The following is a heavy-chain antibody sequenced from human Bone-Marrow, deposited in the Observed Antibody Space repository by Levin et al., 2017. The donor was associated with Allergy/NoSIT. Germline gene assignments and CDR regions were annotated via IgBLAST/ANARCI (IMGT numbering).Heavy chain of an antibody. CDR1: GFSFSSSW. D-gene: IGHD3-10*01. CDR3: ARDVTMGGEA. J-gene: IGHJ5*02. V-gene: IGHV3-7*03. CDR2: INEDGSAK. Sequence: GESLKISCVVSGFSFSSSWMSWVRQAPGKGLEWVANINEDGSAKFYVDSVKGRFTVSRDNAENSLYLQMDDLRAEDTALYYCARDVTMGGEAWGQGTLVTVSS.